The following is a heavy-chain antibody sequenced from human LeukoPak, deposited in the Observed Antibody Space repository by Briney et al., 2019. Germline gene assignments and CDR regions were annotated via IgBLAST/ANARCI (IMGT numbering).Heavy chain of an antibody. CDR3: ARGRGLRYFDWHLDY. J-gene: IGHJ4*02. V-gene: IGHV1-2*06. CDR2: INPNSGGT. Sequence: GASVKVSCKASGYTFTGYYMHWVRQAPGQGLEWMGRINPNSGGTNYAQKFQGRATMTRDTSISTAYMELSRLRSDDTAVYYCARGRGLRYFDWHLDYWGQGTLVTVSS. CDR1: GYTFTGYY. D-gene: IGHD3-9*01.